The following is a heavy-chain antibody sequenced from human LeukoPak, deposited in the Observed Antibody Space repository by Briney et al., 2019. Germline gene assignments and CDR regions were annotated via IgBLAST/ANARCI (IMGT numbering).Heavy chain of an antibody. D-gene: IGHD5-12*01. CDR2: IDHSGST. CDR3: ARGDSGYVVN. Sequence: SETLSLTCTVSGGSISSSSHYWGWIRQPPGKGLEWIGEIDHSGSTNYNPSLKSRVTISVDTSKNQFSLKLSSVTAADTAVCYCARGDSGYVVNWGQGTLVTVSS. CDR1: GGSISSSSHY. J-gene: IGHJ4*02. V-gene: IGHV4-39*07.